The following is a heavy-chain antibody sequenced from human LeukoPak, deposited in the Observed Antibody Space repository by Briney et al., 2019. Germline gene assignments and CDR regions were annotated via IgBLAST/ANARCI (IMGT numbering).Heavy chain of an antibody. V-gene: IGHV4-34*01. D-gene: IGHD2-21*01. Sequence: KPSQTLSLTCAVYGGSFSGYYWSWIRQPPGKGLEWIGEINHSGSTNYNPSLKSRVTISVDTSKNQFSLKLSSVTAADTAVYYCARHYSLRFLILTVKRWFDPWGQGTLVTVSS. CDR1: GGSFSGYY. J-gene: IGHJ5*02. CDR3: ARHYSLRFLILTVKRWFDP. CDR2: INHSGST.